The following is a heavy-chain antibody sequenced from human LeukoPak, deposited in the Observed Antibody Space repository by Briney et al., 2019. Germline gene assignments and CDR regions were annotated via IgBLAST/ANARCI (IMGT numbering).Heavy chain of an antibody. V-gene: IGHV3-48*03. CDR1: GFPFSIFE. J-gene: IGHJ4*02. Sequence: GGSLRLSCAVSGFPFSIFEMNWVRQAPGKGLEWVSNIGSSGTTRYYADSVKGRFSISRDNAKNSLYLQMNSLRVDDTGVYYCALLAVASDFDYWGQGALVTVSS. D-gene: IGHD6-19*01. CDR2: IGSSGTTR. CDR3: ALLAVASDFDY.